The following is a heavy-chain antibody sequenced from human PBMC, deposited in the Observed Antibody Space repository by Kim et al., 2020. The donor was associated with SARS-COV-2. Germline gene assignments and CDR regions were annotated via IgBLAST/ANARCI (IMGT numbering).Heavy chain of an antibody. J-gene: IGHJ4*02. CDR1: GGSFSGYY. Sequence: SETLSLTCAVSGGSFSGYYWSWIRQPPGKGLEWIGEINHSGSTNYNSSLKSRVSISLDTSKNQLSLKLTSVTATDTAVYYCARDTYYYDNSGYYYFDYWGQGTLVTVSS. CDR2: INHSGST. V-gene: IGHV4-34*01. CDR3: ARDTYYYDNSGYYYFDY. D-gene: IGHD3-22*01.